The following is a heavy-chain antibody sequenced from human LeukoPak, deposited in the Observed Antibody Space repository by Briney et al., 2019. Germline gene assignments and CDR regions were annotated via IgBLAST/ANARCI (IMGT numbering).Heavy chain of an antibody. V-gene: IGHV3-23*01. CDR1: GSSFSDYA. Sequence: GGSLRLSCTSSGSSFSDYAMNWVRQAPGKGLEWVSCIRGNSGMRFYSDSVRGRFTISRDNSKNTVYLQMDSLRVDDTAVYFCAKDQEDRGYPSSFDFWGQGTLVTVSS. CDR3: AKDQEDRGYPSSFDF. J-gene: IGHJ4*02. CDR2: IRGNSGMR. D-gene: IGHD2-15*01.